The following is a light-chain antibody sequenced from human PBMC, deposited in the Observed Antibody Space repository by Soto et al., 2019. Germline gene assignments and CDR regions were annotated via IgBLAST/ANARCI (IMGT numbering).Light chain of an antibody. J-gene: IGKJ1*01. CDR2: FKS. V-gene: IGKV3-15*01. CDR1: QSIASN. Sequence: EIVLTQSPVTLSVSPGESATLSCRASQSIASNYLAWYQKKPGQAPRLLIYFKSTRATGIPARFSGSGSGTQFTLTISSLQSEDFAVYYCQQYYNWPRTFGQGTKVDIK. CDR3: QQYYNWPRT.